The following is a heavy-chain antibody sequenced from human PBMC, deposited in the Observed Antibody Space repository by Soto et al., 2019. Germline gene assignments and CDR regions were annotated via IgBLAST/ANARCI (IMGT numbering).Heavy chain of an antibody. CDR1: GGSISSYY. CDR3: ARRRGSSYYYGMDV. J-gene: IGHJ6*02. V-gene: IGHV4-59*01. D-gene: IGHD6-6*01. CDR2: IYYSGST. Sequence: SETLSLTCTVSGGSISSYYWSWIRQPPGKGLEWIGYIYYSGSTNYNPSLKSRVTISVDTSKNQFSLKLSSVTAADTAVYYCARRRGSSYYYGMDVWGQGTTVTVSS.